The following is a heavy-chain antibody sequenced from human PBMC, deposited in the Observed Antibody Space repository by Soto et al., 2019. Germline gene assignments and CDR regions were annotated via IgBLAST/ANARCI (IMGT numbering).Heavy chain of an antibody. CDR2: IWYDGSNT. V-gene: IGHV3-33*01. Sequence: QVQLVDSGGGVVQPGRSLRLSCAASGFIFSSFGMHWVRQAPGEGLEWVAHIWYDGSNTYYADSVKGRFTISRDNSRNTLYLQMNSLRAEDTAVYHCVRDLLGSGGHFDYWGQGTLVTVSS. CDR1: GFIFSSFG. CDR3: VRDLLGSGGHFDY. J-gene: IGHJ4*02. D-gene: IGHD7-27*01.